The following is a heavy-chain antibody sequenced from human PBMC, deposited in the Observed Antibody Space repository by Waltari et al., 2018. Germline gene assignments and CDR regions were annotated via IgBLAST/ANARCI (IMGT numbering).Heavy chain of an antibody. Sequence: EVQLVESGGGLIQPGGSLRPSCAASGFTVSSNYMNWVRQAPGKGLACVSVMCGGGSTYEADSVKGRFTISRDNSKNTLYRQMNSLRAEDTAVYYWARGIAGAGPSGFDYWGQGTLVTVSS. CDR3: ARGIAGAGPSGFDY. CDR2: MCGGGST. D-gene: IGHD6-19*01. CDR1: GFTVSSNY. V-gene: IGHV3-53*01. J-gene: IGHJ4*02.